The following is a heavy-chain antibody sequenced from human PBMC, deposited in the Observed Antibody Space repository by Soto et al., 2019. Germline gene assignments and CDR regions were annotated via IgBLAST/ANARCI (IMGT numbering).Heavy chain of an antibody. V-gene: IGHV3-30*18. Sequence: GGSLRLSCAASGFTFITYGMRWVRQATGKGLEWLAVISYDGGVTYYADSVKGRFTISRDNSKNTLYLQMNSLRPEDTAVYYCAKDSIMEYGNWFDPWGQGTLVTSPQ. D-gene: IGHD3-16*01. CDR3: AKDSIMEYGNWFDP. J-gene: IGHJ5*02. CDR2: ISYDGGVT. CDR1: GFTFITYG.